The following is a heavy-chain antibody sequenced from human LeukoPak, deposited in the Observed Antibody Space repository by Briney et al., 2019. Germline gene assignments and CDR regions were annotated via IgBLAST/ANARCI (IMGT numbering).Heavy chain of an antibody. CDR2: IRSSGSTK. CDR3: AKDLSMVRGVSDY. D-gene: IGHD3-10*01. CDR1: GFTFSDYY. J-gene: IGHJ4*02. Sequence: GSLRLSCAASGFTFSDYYMSWIRQAPGKGLEWVSYIRSSGSTKYYAGSVKGRFTISSDNAKNSLYLQMNSLRAEDTAVYYCAKDLSMVRGVSDYWGQGTLVTVSS. V-gene: IGHV3-11*01.